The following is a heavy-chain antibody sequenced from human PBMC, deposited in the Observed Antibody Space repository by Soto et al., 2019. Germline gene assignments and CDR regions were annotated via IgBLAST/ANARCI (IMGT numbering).Heavy chain of an antibody. D-gene: IGHD2-8*01. V-gene: IGHV3-30*18. CDR3: AKEGSPKVYRWDDY. CDR1: GFTFSDYG. J-gene: IGHJ4*02. Sequence: QVQLAESGGGVVQPGGSLRLSCAASGFTFSDYGIDWIRQAPGKGLEWVAVISHEGGTQYYADSVRGRFTVSRDNSKNLLYLHMDILRPEDTAVYFCAKEGSPKVYRWDDYWCQGTLVTVSS. CDR2: ISHEGGTQ.